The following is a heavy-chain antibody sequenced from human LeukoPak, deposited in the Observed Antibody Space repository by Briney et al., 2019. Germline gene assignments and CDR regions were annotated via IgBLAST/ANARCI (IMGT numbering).Heavy chain of an antibody. D-gene: IGHD2-2*01. V-gene: IGHV4-30-2*01. J-gene: IGHJ5*02. Sequence: SETLSLTCTVSGGSISSSSYYWGWIRQPPGKGLEWIGYIYHSESTYYNPSLKSRVTISVDRSKKQFSLKLSSVTAADTAVYYCARAYCSSSSCYRFDPWGQGTLVTVSS. CDR2: IYHSEST. CDR3: ARAYCSSSSCYRFDP. CDR1: GGSISSSSYY.